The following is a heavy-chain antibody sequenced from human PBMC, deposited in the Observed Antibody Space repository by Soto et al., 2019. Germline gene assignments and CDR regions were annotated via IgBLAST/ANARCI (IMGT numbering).Heavy chain of an antibody. J-gene: IGHJ5*02. V-gene: IGHV5-10-1*01. D-gene: IGHD6-13*01. Sequence: PGESLKISCKGSGYSFTNYWITWVRQMPGKGLEWMGRIDPRDSYIKYSPSFQGHVTISVDKSISTAYLQWSSLKASDTAMYYCARHGSIAATVENWFDPWGQGTLVTVSS. CDR3: ARHGSIAATVENWFDP. CDR1: GYSFTNYW. CDR2: IDPRDSYI.